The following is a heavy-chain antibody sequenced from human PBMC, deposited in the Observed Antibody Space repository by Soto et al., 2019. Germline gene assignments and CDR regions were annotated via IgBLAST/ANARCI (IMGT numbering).Heavy chain of an antibody. V-gene: IGHV2-5*01. CDR3: AHRPTSTEDFYFDY. CDR1: GFSLTTSGVA. J-gene: IGHJ4*02. CDR2: IYWNDDK. Sequence: SGPPLVNPTQTLTLTCSFSGFSLTTSGVAVGWFRQPPGKAPEWLSLIYWNDDKRYSPSLRSRLIVTGDSSKNQVVLTLADADAADSGTXYCAHRPTSTEDFYFDYWGPGTLVTVSS.